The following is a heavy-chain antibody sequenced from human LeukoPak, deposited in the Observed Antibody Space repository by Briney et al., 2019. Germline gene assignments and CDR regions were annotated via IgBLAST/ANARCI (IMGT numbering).Heavy chain of an antibody. CDR2: MNPNSGNT. J-gene: IGHJ4*02. V-gene: IGHV1-8*01. CDR3: ARAQGIAAAGTLGY. Sequence: VASVKVSCKASGYTFTSYDINWVRQATGQGLEWMGWMNPNSGNTGYAQKFQGRVTMTRNTSISTAYMELSSLRSEDTAVYYCARAQGIAAAGTLGYWGQGTLVTVSS. D-gene: IGHD6-13*01. CDR1: GYTFTSYD.